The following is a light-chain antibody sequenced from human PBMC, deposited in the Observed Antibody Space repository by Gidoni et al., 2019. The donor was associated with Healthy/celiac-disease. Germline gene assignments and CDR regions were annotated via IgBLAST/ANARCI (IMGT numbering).Light chain of an antibody. J-gene: IGKJ4*01. CDR3: QQYGSSPLT. CDR1: QSVSSSY. CDR2: GAS. Sequence: DIVLTQSPGTSSSSPGERATLSCRASQSVSSSYLAWYQQKPGQAPRLLIYGASSRATGIPDRFSGSGSGTVFTRTISRLEPEDFAVYYCQQYGSSPLTFGGGTKVEIK. V-gene: IGKV3-20*01.